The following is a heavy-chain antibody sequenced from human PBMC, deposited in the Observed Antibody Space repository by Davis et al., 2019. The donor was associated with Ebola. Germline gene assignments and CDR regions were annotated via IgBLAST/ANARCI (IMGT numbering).Heavy chain of an antibody. CDR1: RYTFTGYY. CDR2: INPNSGGT. CDR3: ARGRATAAGTVLYYYYGMDV. Sequence: AASVKVSCKASRYTFTGYYMHWVRQAPGQGLEWMGWINPNSGGTNYAQKFQGWVTMTRDTSISTAYMELSRLRSDDTAVYYCARGRATAAGTVLYYYYGMDVWGQGTTVTVSS. D-gene: IGHD6-13*01. V-gene: IGHV1-2*04. J-gene: IGHJ6*02.